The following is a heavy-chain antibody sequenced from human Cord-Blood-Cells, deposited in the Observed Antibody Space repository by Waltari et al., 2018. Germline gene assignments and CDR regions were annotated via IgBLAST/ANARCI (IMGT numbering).Heavy chain of an antibody. CDR3: ARSSGYSGYDYAFDI. CDR1: GGSFSGYY. Sequence: QVQLQQWGAGLLKPSETLSLTCAVYGGSFSGYYWSWIRQPPGKGLEWIGEINHSGSTNYNPSLKSRVTTSVDTCKNQFSLKLSSVTAADTAVYYCARSSGYSGYDYAFDIWGQGTMVTVSS. D-gene: IGHD5-12*01. V-gene: IGHV4-34*01. J-gene: IGHJ3*02. CDR2: INHSGST.